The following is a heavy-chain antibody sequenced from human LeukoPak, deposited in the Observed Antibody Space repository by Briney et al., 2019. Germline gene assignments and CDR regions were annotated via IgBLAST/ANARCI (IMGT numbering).Heavy chain of an antibody. D-gene: IGHD4-23*01. V-gene: IGHV1-46*01. CDR1: GYTFTSYY. J-gene: IGHJ4*02. CDR2: INPSGGST. Sequence: ASVKVSFKASGYTFTSYYMHWVRQAPGQGLEWMGIINPSGGSTSYAQKFQGRVTMTRDTSTSTVYMELSSLRSEDTAVYYCARRTFGGTAFDYWGQGTLVTVSS. CDR3: ARRTFGGTAFDY.